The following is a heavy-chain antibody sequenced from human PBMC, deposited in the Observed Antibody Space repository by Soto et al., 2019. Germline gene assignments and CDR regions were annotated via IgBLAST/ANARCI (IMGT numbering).Heavy chain of an antibody. J-gene: IGHJ4*02. V-gene: IGHV3-74*01. CDR1: GFTFSSYW. D-gene: IGHD3-3*01. Sequence: GGSLRLSCAASGFTFSSYWMHWVRQAPGKGLVWVSRINSDGSSTSYADSVKGRFTISRDNAKNTLYLQMNSLRAEDTAVYYCARVAPYYDFWSGYYGRVPRRQFDYWGQGTLVTVSS. CDR2: INSDGSST. CDR3: ARVAPYYDFWSGYYGRVPRRQFDY.